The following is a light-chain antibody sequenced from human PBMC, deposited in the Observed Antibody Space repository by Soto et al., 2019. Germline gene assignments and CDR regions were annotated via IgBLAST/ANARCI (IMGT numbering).Light chain of an antibody. J-gene: IGKJ1*01. CDR2: KAS. Sequence: DIQMTQSPSTLSASVGDRVTITCRASQSISTWLAWYQQKPGKAPKLLIYKASNLESGVPSRFSGSGSGTEFTLTISSLQPDDFVTYYCQQHDHGWTFGQGTKVEIK. V-gene: IGKV1-5*03. CDR3: QQHDHGWT. CDR1: QSISTW.